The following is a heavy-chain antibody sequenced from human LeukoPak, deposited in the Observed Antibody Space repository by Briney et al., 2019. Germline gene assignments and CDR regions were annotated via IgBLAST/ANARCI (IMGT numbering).Heavy chain of an antibody. CDR2: ISDSGSA. D-gene: IGHD5-24*01. CDR1: GSSMSSDYY. CDR3: ARHPSGRMWLQQGGWFDP. Sequence: SETLSLTCTVSGSSMSSDYYWGWIRQPPGKGLEWIGSISDSGSAYYNPSLKSRVVISVDPSKKQFSLKVTSVTAADTAVYYCARHPSGRMWLQQGGWFDPWGQGTLVTVSS. V-gene: IGHV4-38-2*02. J-gene: IGHJ5*02.